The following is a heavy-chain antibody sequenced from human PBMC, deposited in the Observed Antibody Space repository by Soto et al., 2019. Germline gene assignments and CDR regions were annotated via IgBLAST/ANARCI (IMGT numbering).Heavy chain of an antibody. CDR3: ARYCSSTSCSGY. CDR2: ISSSVSTI. V-gene: IGHV3-11*01. CDR1: GFTFSDYY. D-gene: IGHD2-2*01. J-gene: IGHJ4*02. Sequence: GGSLRLSCAASGFTFSDYYMSWIRQAQGKGLEWVSYISSSVSTIYYADSVKGRFTISRDNAKNSLYLPMNSLRAEDTAVYYCARYCSSTSCSGYWGQGTLVTVSS.